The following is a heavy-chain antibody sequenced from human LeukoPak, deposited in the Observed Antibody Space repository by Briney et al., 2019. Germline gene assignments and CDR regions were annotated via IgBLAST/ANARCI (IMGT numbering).Heavy chain of an antibody. CDR1: GGSISSSSYY. V-gene: IGHV4-39*07. CDR3: ARVIDQLWLPY. Sequence: SETLSLTCTVSGGSISSSSYYWGWIRQPPGKGLEWIGSIYHSGSTYYNPSLKSRVTISVDTSKNQFSLKLSSVTAADTAVYYCARVIDQLWLPYWGQGTLVTVSS. CDR2: IYHSGST. J-gene: IGHJ4*02. D-gene: IGHD5-18*01.